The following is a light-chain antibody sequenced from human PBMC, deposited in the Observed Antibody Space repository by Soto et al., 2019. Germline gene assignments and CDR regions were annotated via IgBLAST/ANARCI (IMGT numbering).Light chain of an antibody. V-gene: IGKV1-5*03. Sequence: DIRMTQSPSTVSGAVGDRGTITCRASQTISSWLAWYQQKPGKAPKLLIYKASTLKSGVPSRFSGSGSGTEFTLTISSLQPDDFPTYYCQHYNSYSEAFGQGTKVDIK. J-gene: IGKJ1*01. CDR2: KAS. CDR1: QTISSW. CDR3: QHYNSYSEA.